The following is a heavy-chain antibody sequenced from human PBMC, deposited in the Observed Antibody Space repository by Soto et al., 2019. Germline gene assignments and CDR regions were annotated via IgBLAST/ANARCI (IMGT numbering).Heavy chain of an antibody. D-gene: IGHD2-15*01. CDR2: IYHSGRT. J-gene: IGHJ4*02. Sequence: SETLSLTCTVSGGSISSYYWSWVRQNPGKGLEWIGHIYHSGRTYYNPSLKSRVSISVDTLKSQFSLHLSSVTAADTAVYYCARWVEVSLDYFDSWGQGTPVTVSS. CDR3: ARWVEVSLDYFDS. CDR1: GGSISSYY. V-gene: IGHV4-59*06.